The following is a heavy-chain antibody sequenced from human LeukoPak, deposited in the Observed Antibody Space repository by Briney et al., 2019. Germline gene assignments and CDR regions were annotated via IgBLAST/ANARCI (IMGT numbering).Heavy chain of an antibody. CDR1: GGSFSGYY. CDR3: ARGGWGYCSSTSCAGARYSDY. Sequence: PSETLSLTCAVYGGSFSGYYWSWIRQPPGKGLEWIGEINHSGSTNYNPSLKSRVTISVDTSKNQFSLKLSSVTAADTAVYYCARGGWGYCSSTSCAGARYSDYWGQGTLVTVSS. V-gene: IGHV4-34*01. D-gene: IGHD2-2*01. CDR2: INHSGST. J-gene: IGHJ4*02.